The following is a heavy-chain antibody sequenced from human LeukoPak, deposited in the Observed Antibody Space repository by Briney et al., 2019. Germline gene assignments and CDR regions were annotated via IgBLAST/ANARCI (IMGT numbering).Heavy chain of an antibody. V-gene: IGHV5-51*01. D-gene: IGHD2-2*01. CDR3: ARQPGMTAKSWYFDL. CDR1: GYTFTKYW. J-gene: IGHJ2*01. CDR2: IHPGDSHT. Sequence: LGESLKISCEGSGYTFTKYWIGWVRQMPGKGLEWMGIIHPGDSHTWYSPSFQGQVTISAGKSISMAYLQWSSLKASDTAMYFCARQPGMTAKSWYFDLWGRGTLVTVSS.